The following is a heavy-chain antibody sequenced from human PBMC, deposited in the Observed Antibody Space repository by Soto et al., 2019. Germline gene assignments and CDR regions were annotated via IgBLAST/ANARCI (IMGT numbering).Heavy chain of an antibody. D-gene: IGHD3-10*01. CDR3: ARDQYYGSGRTFDY. CDR2: IWYDGSNK. V-gene: IGHV3-33*01. CDR1: GFTFSSYG. Sequence: QVQLVESGGGVVQPGRSLRLSCAASGFTFSSYGMHWVRQAPGKGLEWVAVIWYDGSNKYYADSVKGRFTISRDNSKNTLYLQMNSLRAEDTAVYYCARDQYYGSGRTFDYWGQGTLVTVSS. J-gene: IGHJ4*02.